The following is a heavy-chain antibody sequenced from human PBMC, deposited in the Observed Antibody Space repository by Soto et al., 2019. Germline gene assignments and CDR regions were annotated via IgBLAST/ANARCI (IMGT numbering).Heavy chain of an antibody. CDR2: IYYSGST. V-gene: IGHV4-39*01. CDR3: ARYSPELWFGELSWFDP. Sequence: QLQLQESGPGLVKPSETLSLTCTVSGGSISSSSYYWGWIRQPPGKGLEWIGSIYYSGSTYYNPSLLSRVTISVDTSKNQFSLKLSSVTAADTAVYYCARYSPELWFGELSWFDPWGQGTLVTVSS. CDR1: GGSISSSSYY. J-gene: IGHJ5*02. D-gene: IGHD3-10*01.